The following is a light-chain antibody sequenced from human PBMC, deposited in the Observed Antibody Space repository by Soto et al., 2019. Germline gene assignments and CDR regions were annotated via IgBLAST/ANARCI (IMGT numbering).Light chain of an antibody. V-gene: IGLV7-43*01. CDR3: LLFSGGAYV. Sequence: QTVVTQEPSLTVSPGGTVTLTCASSTGAVTSAYYPNWFQQKHGQAPTSLIDNTHNRHSWTPARFSGSLLGNRAALTRSGSLPEDEAEYYCLLFSGGAYVFGPGTKLTVL. J-gene: IGLJ1*01. CDR1: TGAVTSAYY. CDR2: NTH.